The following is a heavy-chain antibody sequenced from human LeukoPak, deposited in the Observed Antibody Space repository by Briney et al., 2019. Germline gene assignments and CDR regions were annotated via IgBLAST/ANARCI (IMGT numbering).Heavy chain of an antibody. D-gene: IGHD3-16*01. J-gene: IGHJ3*02. CDR1: GFTFDDNA. V-gene: IGHV3-9*01. CDR3: AKGLNRDAFDI. CDR2: ISWNSGSI. Sequence: GGSLRLSCAASGFTFDDNAMPWVRQVPGKGLKWVSGISWNSGSIGYADSVKGRFTISRDNAKNSLYLQMNSLRAEDTALYYCAKGLNRDAFDIWGRGTMVTVSS.